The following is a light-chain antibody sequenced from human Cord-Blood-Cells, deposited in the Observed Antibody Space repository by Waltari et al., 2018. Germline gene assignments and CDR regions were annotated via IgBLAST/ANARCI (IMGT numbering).Light chain of an antibody. CDR1: QSVSSN. CDR3: QQYNNWPPLT. Sequence: EIVLTQSPATLSVSPGQRAPLSCRASQSVSSNFAWYQQKPGQAPRLLIYGASTRATGIPARFSGSGSGTEFTLTISSLQSEDFAVYYCQQYNNWPPLTFGGGTKVEIK. J-gene: IGKJ4*01. V-gene: IGKV3-15*01. CDR2: GAS.